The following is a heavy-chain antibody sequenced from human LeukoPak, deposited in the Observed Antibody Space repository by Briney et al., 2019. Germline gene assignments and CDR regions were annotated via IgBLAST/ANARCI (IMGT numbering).Heavy chain of an antibody. V-gene: IGHV3-21*05. CDR1: GFAFSSYN. Sequence: PGGSLRLSCAASGFAFSSYNMNWIRQAPGKGLEWISYISSSSSYTDYADSVKGRFTISRDNAKSALYLRMNSLRLEDTAVYYCAAGTAADFWGQGTLVTVSS. J-gene: IGHJ4*02. CDR3: AAGTAADF. D-gene: IGHD6-13*01. CDR2: ISSSSSYT.